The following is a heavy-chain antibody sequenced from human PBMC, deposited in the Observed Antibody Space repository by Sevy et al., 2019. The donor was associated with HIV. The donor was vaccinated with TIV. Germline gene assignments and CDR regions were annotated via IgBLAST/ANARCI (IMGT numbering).Heavy chain of an antibody. CDR3: AFGGGYQLLANYYFAMDV. J-gene: IGHJ6*02. V-gene: IGHV1-69*13. D-gene: IGHD2-2*01. CDR2: ITRIFGTS. CDR1: GGTFSSYS. Sequence: ASGKVSGKASGGTFSSYSISWVRQAPGQGLEWMGGITRIFGTSNYAQKFQGRVTITAAESTSTAYMELSSLRSEDTAVYYCAFGGGYQLLANYYFAMDVWGQGTTVTVSS.